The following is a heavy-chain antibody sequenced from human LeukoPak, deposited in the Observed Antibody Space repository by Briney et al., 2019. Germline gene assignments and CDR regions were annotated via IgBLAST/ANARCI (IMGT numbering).Heavy chain of an antibody. CDR2: ISSSSSYI. D-gene: IGHD6-19*01. V-gene: IGHV3-21*01. CDR1: GFTFSSYS. CDR3: ARGMAPLDFEQWLVPFSGMDI. J-gene: IGHJ6*02. Sequence: PGGSLRLSCAASGFTFSSYSMNWVRQAPGKGLEWVSSISSSSSYIYYADSVKGRFTISRDNAKNSLYLQMNSLRAEDTAVYYCARGMAPLDFEQWLVPFSGMDIWGQGTTVTVSS.